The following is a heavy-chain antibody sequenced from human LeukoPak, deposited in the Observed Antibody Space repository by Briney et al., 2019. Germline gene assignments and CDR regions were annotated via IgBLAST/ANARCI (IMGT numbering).Heavy chain of an antibody. CDR2: IYYSGST. J-gene: IGHJ4*02. CDR3: ARDGEAAAGSFDY. Sequence: SETLSLTCTVSGGSISSYYWSWIRQPPGKGLEWIGYIYYSGSTNYNPSLKSRVTISVDTSKNQFSLKLSSVTAADTAVYYCARDGEAAAGSFDYWGQGTLVTVSS. D-gene: IGHD6-13*01. V-gene: IGHV4-59*12. CDR1: GGSISSYY.